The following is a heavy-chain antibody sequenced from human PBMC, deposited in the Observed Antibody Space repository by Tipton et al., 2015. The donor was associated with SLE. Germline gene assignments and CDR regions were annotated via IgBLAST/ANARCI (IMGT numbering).Heavy chain of an antibody. V-gene: IGHV3-11*04. CDR3: ARDSAVNFWYFDL. Sequence: GSLRLSCAASGLFLSDYYMTWIRQAPGRGLEWISHISSSDNTVSYADPVKGRFTLSRDNTKNSLSLQMNSLRAEDTAIYYCARDSAVNFWYFDLWGRGTLVTVSS. CDR1: GLFLSDYY. J-gene: IGHJ2*01. CDR2: ISSSDNTV.